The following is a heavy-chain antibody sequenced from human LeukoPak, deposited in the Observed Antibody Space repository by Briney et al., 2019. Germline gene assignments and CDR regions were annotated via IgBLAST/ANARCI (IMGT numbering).Heavy chain of an antibody. CDR1: GFTFDDYT. CDR3: AKGPGGDYYYYMDV. CDR2: ISWDGGST. D-gene: IGHD1-1*01. Sequence: GGSLRLSCAASGFTFDDYTMHWVRQAPGKGLEWVSLISWDGGSTYYADSVKGRFTISRDNSKNSLYLQMNSLRTEDTALYYCAKGPGGDYYYYMDVWGKGTTVTVSS. J-gene: IGHJ6*03. V-gene: IGHV3-43*01.